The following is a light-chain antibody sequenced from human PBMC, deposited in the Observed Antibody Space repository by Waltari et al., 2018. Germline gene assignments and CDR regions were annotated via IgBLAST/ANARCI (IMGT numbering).Light chain of an antibody. J-gene: IGLJ2*01. Sequence: QSALTQPRSVSGSPGQSVTISCTGTSSDVGGYDYVSWYRHHPGKAPQVMIYEVTKRPSWVPYLFSGSSSVNTASLTISGLQADDEATYYCCSYAGTYTYVLFGGVTKLTVL. CDR2: EVT. V-gene: IGLV2-11*01. CDR3: CSYAGTYTYVL. CDR1: SSDVGGYDY.